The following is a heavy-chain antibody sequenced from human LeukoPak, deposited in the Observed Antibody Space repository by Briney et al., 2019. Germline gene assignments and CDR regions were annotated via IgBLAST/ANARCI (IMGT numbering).Heavy chain of an antibody. J-gene: IGHJ4*02. D-gene: IGHD4-17*01. CDR3: ARGAGETTGYY. CDR2: IYISGST. Sequence: PSQTLSLTCTVSGGSISSCYWSWIRQPAGKGLEWIGRIYISGSTNYNPSLKSRVTMSLDTSKNQFSLRLSSVTAADTAVYYCARGAGETTGYYWGQGTLVTVSS. V-gene: IGHV4-4*07. CDR1: GGSISSCY.